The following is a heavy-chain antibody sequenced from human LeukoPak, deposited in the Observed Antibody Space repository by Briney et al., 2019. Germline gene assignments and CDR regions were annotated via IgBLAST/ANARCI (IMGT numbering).Heavy chain of an antibody. D-gene: IGHD5-18*01. CDR1: GFTFSSYW. Sequence: GSLRLSCAASGFTFSSYWMHWVRQAPGKGLVWVSRINSDGSRTSYADSVKGRFTISRDNAKNTLYLQMNSLRAEDTAVYYCAILVDTAMVSPFDYWGQGTLVTVSS. CDR2: INSDGSRT. V-gene: IGHV3-74*01. CDR3: AILVDTAMVSPFDY. J-gene: IGHJ4*02.